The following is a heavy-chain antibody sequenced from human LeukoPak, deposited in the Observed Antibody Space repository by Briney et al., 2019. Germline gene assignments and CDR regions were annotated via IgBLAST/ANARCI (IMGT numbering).Heavy chain of an antibody. D-gene: IGHD3-16*02. CDR2: IYYVGNT. CDR1: GGSISSGGNY. J-gene: IGHJ4*02. CDR3: ARVEVIGSTRYFDY. V-gene: IGHV4-31*03. Sequence: SETLSLTCTVSGGSISSGGNYWSWLRQLPGKGLEWIGYIYYVGNTNYNPSLKSRLSMSVDTSNNQFSLRLTSVTAADTAVYYCARVEVIGSTRYFDYWGQGALVSVSS.